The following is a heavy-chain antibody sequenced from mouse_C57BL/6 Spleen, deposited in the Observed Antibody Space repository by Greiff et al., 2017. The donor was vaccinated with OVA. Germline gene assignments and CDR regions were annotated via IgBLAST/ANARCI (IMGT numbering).Heavy chain of an antibody. Sequence: VKLVESGPELVKPGASVKISCKASGYAFSSSWMNWVKQRPGKGLEWIGRIYPGDGDTNYNGKFKGKATLTADKSSSTAYMQLSSLTSEDSAVYFCARSYGNYGYFDVWGTGTTVTVSS. V-gene: IGHV1-82*01. CDR3: ARSYGNYGYFDV. CDR2: IYPGDGDT. J-gene: IGHJ1*03. CDR1: GYAFSSSW. D-gene: IGHD2-1*01.